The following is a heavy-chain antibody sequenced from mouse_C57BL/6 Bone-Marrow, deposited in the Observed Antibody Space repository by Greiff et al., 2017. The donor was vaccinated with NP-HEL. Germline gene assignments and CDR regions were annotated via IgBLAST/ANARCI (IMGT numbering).Heavy chain of an antibody. CDR3: ARGGYYPFAY. CDR1: GYTFTSYT. D-gene: IGHD2-3*01. J-gene: IGHJ3*01. Sequence: VQLQQSGAELARPGASVKMSCKASGYTFTSYTMHWVKQRPGQGLEWIGYINPSSGYTKYNQKFKDKATLTADKSSSTAYMQLSSLTSEDAAVYYCARGGYYPFAYWGQGTLVTVSA. CDR2: INPSSGYT. V-gene: IGHV1-4*01.